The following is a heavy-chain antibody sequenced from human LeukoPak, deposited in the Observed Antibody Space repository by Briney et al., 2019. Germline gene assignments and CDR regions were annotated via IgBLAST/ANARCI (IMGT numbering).Heavy chain of an antibody. CDR2: IKQDGSEK. CDR1: GLTFSTYW. Sequence: QTGGSLRLSCAASGLTFSTYWMTWVRQAPGKGLEWVANIKQDGSEKYYVDSVKGRFTISRDNAKNSLYLQMNSLRAEDTAVYYCARSRYCSGGRCYSDYWGQGTLVTVSS. D-gene: IGHD2-15*01. CDR3: ARSRYCSGGRCYSDY. J-gene: IGHJ4*02. V-gene: IGHV3-7*01.